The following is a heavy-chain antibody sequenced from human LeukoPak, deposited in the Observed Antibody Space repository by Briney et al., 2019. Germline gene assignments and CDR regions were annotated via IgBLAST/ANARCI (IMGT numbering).Heavy chain of an antibody. CDR3: ARGGGLDV. CDR1: GFTFRNYW. CDR2: IKQDGSDR. D-gene: IGHD3-16*01. J-gene: IGHJ6*02. Sequence: PGGSLRLSCAASGFTFRNYWMSWVRQAPGTGLEWVANIKQDGSDRNYVTSVRGRFTISRDNAKNSLYLQMSNLRAEDTAVYFCARGGGLDVWGQEATVTVSS. V-gene: IGHV3-7*03.